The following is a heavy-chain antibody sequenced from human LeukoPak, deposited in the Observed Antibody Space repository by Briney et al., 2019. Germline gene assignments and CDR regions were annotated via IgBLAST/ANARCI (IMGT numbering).Heavy chain of an antibody. CDR1: GFTVTNYY. J-gene: IGHJ4*02. Sequence: GGSLRLSCAASGFTVTNYYMSWVRQAPGKGLEWVSVIYSGGDTFHADSVKGRFTLSRDNSKNILYLQMSSLRAEDTAVYYCTRDPDGWGQGTLVTVSS. CDR3: TRDPDG. V-gene: IGHV3-66*01. CDR2: IYSGGDT.